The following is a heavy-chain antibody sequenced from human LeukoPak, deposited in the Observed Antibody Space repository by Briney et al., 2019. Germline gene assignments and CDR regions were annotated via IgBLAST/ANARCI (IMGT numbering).Heavy chain of an antibody. CDR1: GGAISSYY. J-gene: IGHJ4*02. CDR2: IYYNGNT. V-gene: IGHV4-59*01. Sequence: KPSETLSLTCTVSGGAISSYYWSWIRQPPGRGLEWIGYIYYNGNTNYNPSLQGRVTISVDTSKNQFSLRLTSVTATDTAVYYCAKWNSGTYHCDYWGRGALVTVSS. CDR3: AKWNSGTYHCDY. D-gene: IGHD1-26*01.